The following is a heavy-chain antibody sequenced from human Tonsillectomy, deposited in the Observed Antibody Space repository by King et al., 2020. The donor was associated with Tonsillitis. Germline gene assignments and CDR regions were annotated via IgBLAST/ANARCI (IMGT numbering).Heavy chain of an antibody. D-gene: IGHD4-23*01. Sequence: QLVQSGAEVKKPGASVKVSCKASGYTFTSYGISWVRQAPGQGLEWSGWISAYNVNTSYAQKLQDRVTMTTDTSTCTAYMELRSLISDDTGVYYCARALKSLVIYYYSYGMDVWGQGTTVTVSS. CDR2: ISAYNVNT. CDR1: GYTFTSYG. V-gene: IGHV1-18*01. J-gene: IGHJ6*02. CDR3: ARALKSLVIYYYSYGMDV.